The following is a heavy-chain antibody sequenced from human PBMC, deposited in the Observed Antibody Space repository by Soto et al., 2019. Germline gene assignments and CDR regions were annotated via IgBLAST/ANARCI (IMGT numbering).Heavy chain of an antibody. V-gene: IGHV1-69*01. J-gene: IGHJ4*02. CDR2: IIPIFGTA. Sequence: QVQLVQSGAEVKKPGSSVKVSCKASGGTFSSYAISWVRQAPGQGLEWMGGIIPIFGTANYAQKFQGRVTITADESTSTAYMELSSLRSEDTAVYYCARDRAYYYDSSAPGYYFDYWGQGTLVTVSS. D-gene: IGHD3-22*01. CDR3: ARDRAYYYDSSAPGYYFDY. CDR1: GGTFSSYA.